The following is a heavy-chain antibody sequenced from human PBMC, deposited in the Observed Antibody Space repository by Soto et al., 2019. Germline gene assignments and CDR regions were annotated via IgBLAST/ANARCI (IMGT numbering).Heavy chain of an antibody. CDR3: AKSGKYCSNGVCSWASYYGMDV. J-gene: IGHJ6*02. Sequence: GSLRLSCAASGFTFSNYWMHWVRQAPGEGLVWVSRINSDGTTTNYADSVKGRFTVSRDNAKNTLYLQMRSLGAEDTAVYYCAKSGKYCSNGVCSWASYYGMDVWGQGTTVTVSS. D-gene: IGHD2-8*01. CDR1: GFTFSNYW. CDR2: INSDGTTT. V-gene: IGHV3-74*01.